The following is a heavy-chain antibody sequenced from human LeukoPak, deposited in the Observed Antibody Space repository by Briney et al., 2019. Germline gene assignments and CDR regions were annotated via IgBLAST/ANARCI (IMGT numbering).Heavy chain of an antibody. CDR2: IYYRGTT. D-gene: IGHD3-10*01. CDR3: ALYTMVRGVTGY. V-gene: IGHV4-39*07. Sequence: SETLSLTCTVSGGSVITNSYYWGWIRQPPGKGLEWIGAIYYRGTTYYNPSLKSRVTISVDTSKSQFSLKLSSVTAADTAVYYCALYTMVRGVTGYWGQGTLVTVSS. CDR1: GGSVITNSYY. J-gene: IGHJ4*02.